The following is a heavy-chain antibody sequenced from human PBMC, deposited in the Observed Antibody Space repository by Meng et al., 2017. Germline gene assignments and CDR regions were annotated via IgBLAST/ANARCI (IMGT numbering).Heavy chain of an antibody. CDR3: ARDLYSSGSLDH. CDR2: ISSSSNYI. D-gene: IGHD6-19*01. J-gene: IGHJ4*02. Sequence: GESLKISCAASGFTFSSYNINWVRQAPGKGLEWVSSISSSSNYIYYADSLKGRFTISRDNAKNSLYLQMNSLRAEDTAVYYCARDLYSSGSLDHWGQGTLVTVSS. CDR1: GFTFSSYN. V-gene: IGHV3-21*01.